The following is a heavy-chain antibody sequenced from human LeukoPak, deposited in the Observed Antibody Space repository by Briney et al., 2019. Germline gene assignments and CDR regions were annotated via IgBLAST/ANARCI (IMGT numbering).Heavy chain of an antibody. V-gene: IGHV3-53*05. J-gene: IGHJ4*02. D-gene: IGHD3-10*01. CDR1: GFTVSSNS. CDR2: IYSGGNT. CDR3: ARAMVRGVIPY. Sequence: PGGSLRLSCTVSGFTVSSNSMSWVRQAPGKGLEWVSFIYSGGNTHYSDSVKGRFTISRDNSRNIMNLQTDSLRPEDTALYYCARAMVRGVIPYWGQGTLVTVSS.